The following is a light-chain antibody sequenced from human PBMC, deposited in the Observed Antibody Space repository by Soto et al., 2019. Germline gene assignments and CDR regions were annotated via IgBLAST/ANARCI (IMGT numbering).Light chain of an antibody. CDR2: GAS. J-gene: IGKJ1*01. CDR3: QQYASSLT. V-gene: IGKV3-20*01. Sequence: EIVLTQSPGSLSLSLGERATLSCRASQSVDSAFFAWYQQKPGQPPRLLMYGASRRATGITDRVSGSGSGTDFTLTISRLEPEDFAVYYCQQYASSLTFGQGTKVEI. CDR1: QSVDSAF.